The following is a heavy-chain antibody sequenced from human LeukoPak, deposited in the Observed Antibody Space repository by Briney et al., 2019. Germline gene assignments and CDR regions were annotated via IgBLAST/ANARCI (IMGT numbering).Heavy chain of an antibody. Sequence: SETLSLTCAVYGGSFSGYYWSWIRHPPGKGLEWIGEINHSGSTNYNPSLKSRVTISVDTSKNQFSLKLSSVTAADTAVYYCARGGAYCGGDCYFDYWGQGTLVTVSS. V-gene: IGHV4-34*01. CDR3: ARGGAYCGGDCYFDY. CDR1: GGSFSGYY. CDR2: INHSGST. J-gene: IGHJ4*02. D-gene: IGHD2-21*02.